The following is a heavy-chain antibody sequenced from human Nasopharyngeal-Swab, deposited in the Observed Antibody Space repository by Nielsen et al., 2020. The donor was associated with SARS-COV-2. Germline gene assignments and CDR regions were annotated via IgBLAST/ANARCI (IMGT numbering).Heavy chain of an antibody. D-gene: IGHD3-9*01. CDR3: ATAANYDILTGYYSYYYYMDV. CDR2: IYYSGST. J-gene: IGHJ6*03. Sequence: WIRQPPGKGLEWIGSIYYSGSTYYNPSLKSRVTISVDTSKNQFSLKLSSVTAADTAVYYCATAANYDILTGYYSYYYYMDVWGKGTTVTVSS. V-gene: IGHV4-39*07.